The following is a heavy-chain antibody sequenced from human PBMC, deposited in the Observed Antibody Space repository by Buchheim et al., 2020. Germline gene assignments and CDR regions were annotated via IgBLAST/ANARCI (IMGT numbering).Heavy chain of an antibody. J-gene: IGHJ4*02. D-gene: IGHD3-3*01. CDR3: AKGIGATYYDFWSGYYYFDY. CDR1: GGSISSSSYY. V-gene: IGHV4-39*01. Sequence: QLQLQESGPGLVKPSETLSLNCTVSGGSISSSSYYWGWIRQPPGKGLEWIGSIYYSGSTYYNPSLKSRVTISVDTSKNQFSLKLSSVTAADTAVYYCAKGIGATYYDFWSGYYYFDYWGQGTL. CDR2: IYYSGST.